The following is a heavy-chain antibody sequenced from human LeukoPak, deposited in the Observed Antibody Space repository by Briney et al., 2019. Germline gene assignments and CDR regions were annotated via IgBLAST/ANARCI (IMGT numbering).Heavy chain of an antibody. CDR2: IIPIFGTA. J-gene: IGHJ4*02. V-gene: IGHV1-69*13. CDR1: GYTFTSYY. CDR3: ARGIVGATVYFDY. Sequence: ASVKVSCKASGYTFTSYYMHWVRQAPGQGLEWMGGIIPIFGTANYAQKFQGRVTITADESTSTAYMELSSLRSEDTAVYYCARGIVGATVYFDYWGQGTLVTVSS. D-gene: IGHD1-26*01.